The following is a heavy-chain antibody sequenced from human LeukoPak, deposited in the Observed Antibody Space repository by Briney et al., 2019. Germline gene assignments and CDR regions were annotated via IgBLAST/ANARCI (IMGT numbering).Heavy chain of an antibody. Sequence: SVKVSCKASGGTFSSYAISWLRQAPGQGLKWMGRIIPIFGTANYAQKFQGRVTITTDESTSTAYMELSSLRSEDTAVYYCATHKSSSWRNNWFDPWGQGTLVTVSS. J-gene: IGHJ5*02. CDR1: GGTFSSYA. CDR2: IIPIFGTA. V-gene: IGHV1-69*05. CDR3: ATHKSSSWRNNWFDP. D-gene: IGHD6-13*01.